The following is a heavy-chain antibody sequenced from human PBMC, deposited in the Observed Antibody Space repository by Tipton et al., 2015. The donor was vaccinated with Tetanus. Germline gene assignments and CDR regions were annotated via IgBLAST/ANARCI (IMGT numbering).Heavy chain of an antibody. CDR1: GYAFSSYA. D-gene: IGHD1-26*01. Sequence: QLVQSGPEVKKPGASVKVSCKASGYAFSSYAMHWVRQAPGQRLEWMGWIIPDNGNTKYSQKFQGRVTITRDTSARTAYMDLSSLRSEDTALYYCARGLLGTYFGAAPEYWGQGTLVTVSS. CDR3: ARGLLGTYFGAAPEY. J-gene: IGHJ4*02. CDR2: IIPDNGNT. V-gene: IGHV1-3*01.